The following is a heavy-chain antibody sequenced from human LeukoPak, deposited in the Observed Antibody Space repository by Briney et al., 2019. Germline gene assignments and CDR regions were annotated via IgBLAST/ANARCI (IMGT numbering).Heavy chain of an antibody. J-gene: IGHJ3*02. D-gene: IGHD6-13*01. CDR1: GFTFSSYS. CDR3: ARAYSSSQGKDAFDI. CDR2: ISSSSSNI. Sequence: PGGSLRLSCAASGFTFSSYSMNWVRQAPGKGLEWVSSISSSSSNIYYADSVKSRFTISGDNAKNSLYLQMNNLRVEDTAVFYCARAYSSSQGKDAFDIWGQGTMVTVSS. V-gene: IGHV3-21*01.